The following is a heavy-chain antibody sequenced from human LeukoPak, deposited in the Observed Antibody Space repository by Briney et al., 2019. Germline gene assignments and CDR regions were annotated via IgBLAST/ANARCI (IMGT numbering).Heavy chain of an antibody. V-gene: IGHV1-8*01. CDR1: GYTLAELS. CDR3: ARGDYGDYVVNWFDP. D-gene: IGHD4-17*01. Sequence: ASVKVSCKVSGYTLAELSMHWVRQAPGKGLEWMGWMNPNSGNTGYAQKFQGRVTMTRNTSISTAYMELSSLRSEDTAVYYCARGDYGDYVVNWFDPWGQGTLVTVSS. J-gene: IGHJ5*02. CDR2: MNPNSGNT.